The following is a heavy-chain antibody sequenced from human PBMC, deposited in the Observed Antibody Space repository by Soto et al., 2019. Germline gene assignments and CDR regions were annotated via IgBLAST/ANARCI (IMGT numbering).Heavy chain of an antibody. J-gene: IGHJ4*02. V-gene: IGHV6-1*01. D-gene: IGHD6-13*01. CDR1: GDSVSSNSAA. CDR3: ARVSGFSSSWRPIDY. CDR2: TYYRSKWYN. Sequence: KQSQTLSLTSAISGDSVSSNSAAWNWIRQSPSRGLEWLGRTYYRSKWYNDYAVSVKSRITINPDTSKNQFSLQLNSVTPEDAAVYYCARVSGFSSSWRPIDYWGQGTLVTVSS.